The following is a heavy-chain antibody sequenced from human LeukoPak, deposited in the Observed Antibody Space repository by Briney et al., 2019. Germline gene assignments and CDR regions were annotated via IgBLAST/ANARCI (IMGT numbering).Heavy chain of an antibody. CDR2: ISAYNGNT. J-gene: IGHJ5*02. CDR3: ASSSNINWFDP. V-gene: IGHV1-18*01. CDR1: GYTFTSYG. D-gene: IGHD4-11*01. Sequence: GASVKVSCKASGYTFTSYGISWVRQAPGQGLEWMGWISAYNGNTNYAQKLQGRVTMTRDTSISTAYMELSRLRSDDTAVYYCASSSNINWFDPWGQGTLVTVSS.